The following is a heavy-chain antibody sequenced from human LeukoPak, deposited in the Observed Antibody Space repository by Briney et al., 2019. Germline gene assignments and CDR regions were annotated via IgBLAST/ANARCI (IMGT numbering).Heavy chain of an antibody. D-gene: IGHD2/OR15-2a*01. Sequence: PSETLSLTCTVSGGSISGYYWSWIRQPPGKALEWIGYIYYSGSTNYNPSLKSRVTMSVDTSKNQFSLKLSSVTAADTAVYYCARGVGGRSYFGPPSLDYWGQGTLVTVSS. CDR1: GGSISGYY. CDR3: ARGVGGRSYFGPPSLDY. J-gene: IGHJ4*02. V-gene: IGHV4-59*12. CDR2: IYYSGST.